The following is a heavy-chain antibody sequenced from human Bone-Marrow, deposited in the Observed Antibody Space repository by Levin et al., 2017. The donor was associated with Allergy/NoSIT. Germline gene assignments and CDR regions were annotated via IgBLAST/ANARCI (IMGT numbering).Heavy chain of an antibody. Sequence: GTGLERVSGISWNSGSIVYAASVQCLFTISRDNAKNSLYLQMNSLRAEDTALYYCAKDILELSGYGMDGWGQGTTVTVSS. CDR2: ISWNSGSI. V-gene: IGHV3-9*01. D-gene: IGHD1-7*01. CDR3: AKDILELSGYGMDG. J-gene: IGHJ6*02.